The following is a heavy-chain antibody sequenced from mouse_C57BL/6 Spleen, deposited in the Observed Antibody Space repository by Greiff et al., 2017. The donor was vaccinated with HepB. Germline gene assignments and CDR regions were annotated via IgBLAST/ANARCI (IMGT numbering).Heavy chain of an antibody. CDR2: IDPGDGDT. V-gene: IGHV1-82*01. CDR1: GYAFSSSW. Sequence: QVQLQQSGPELVKPGASVKISCKASGYAFSSSWMNWVKQRPGKGLEWIGRIDPGDGDTNYNGKFKGKATLTADKSSSTAYMQLSSLTSEDSAVYCCARGAVVAPNAYWGQGTLVTVSA. D-gene: IGHD1-1*01. J-gene: IGHJ3*01. CDR3: ARGAVVAPNAY.